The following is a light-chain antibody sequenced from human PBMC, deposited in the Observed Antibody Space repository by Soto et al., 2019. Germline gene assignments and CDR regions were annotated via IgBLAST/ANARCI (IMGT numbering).Light chain of an antibody. CDR2: DVS. V-gene: IGLV2-14*03. CDR3: SSYTSSNTYV. J-gene: IGLJ1*01. CDR1: SSDVGGYNY. Sequence: SVLTQPASVSGSPGQSVTISCTGTSSDVGGYNYVSWYQQHPGKAPKLMIYDVSNRPSGVSNRFSGSKSGYTASLTISGLRAEDEADYYCSSYTSSNTYVFGTGTKVTVL.